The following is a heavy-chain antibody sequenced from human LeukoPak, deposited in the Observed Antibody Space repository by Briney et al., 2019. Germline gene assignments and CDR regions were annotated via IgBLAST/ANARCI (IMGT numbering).Heavy chain of an antibody. J-gene: IGHJ4*02. CDR1: GYTFNDYY. CDR3: ARGGWVRGVITRDGLNY. CDR2: INPNSGGT. Sequence: GASVKVSCKASGYTFNDYYMHWVRQAPGQGLEWMGWINPNSGGTNYAQEFQGRVTMTRDTSISTAYMELSRLRSDHTAVYYCARGGWVRGVITRDGLNYWGEGTLVTVSS. V-gene: IGHV1-2*02. D-gene: IGHD3-10*01.